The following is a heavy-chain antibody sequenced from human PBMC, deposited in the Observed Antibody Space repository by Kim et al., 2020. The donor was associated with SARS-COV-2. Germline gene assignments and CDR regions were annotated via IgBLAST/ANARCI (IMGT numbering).Heavy chain of an antibody. CDR2: ISAGGDRT. D-gene: IGHD6-19*01. J-gene: IGHJ4*02. V-gene: IGHV3-23*01. CDR1: GFTYYNSG. CDR3: ATRSHSSAWSYDY. Sequence: GGSLRLSCEASGFTYYNSGMIWVRQAPGKGLDWVSAISAGGDRTFYADSVKGRFAISRDKSKNTLYLQLNSLRAEDTAVYYCATRSHSSAWSYDYWGQGT.